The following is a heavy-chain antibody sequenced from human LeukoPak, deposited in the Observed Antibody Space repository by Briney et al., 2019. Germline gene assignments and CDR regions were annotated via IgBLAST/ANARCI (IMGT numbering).Heavy chain of an antibody. Sequence: TGRSLRLSCAASGFTFSSYGMHWVRQAPGKGLEWVAVIGYDGSDKYYADSVKGRFTISRDNSKNTLYLQMNSLRAEDTAVYYCARDLDSSFDIWGQGTMVTVSS. CDR1: GFTFSSYG. V-gene: IGHV3-33*08. CDR3: ARDLDSSFDI. CDR2: IGYDGSDK. D-gene: IGHD3-9*01. J-gene: IGHJ3*02.